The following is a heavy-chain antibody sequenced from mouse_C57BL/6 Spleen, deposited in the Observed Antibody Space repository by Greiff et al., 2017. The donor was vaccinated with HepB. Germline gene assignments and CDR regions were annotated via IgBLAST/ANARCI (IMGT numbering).Heavy chain of an antibody. Sequence: QVQLQQSGPELVKPGASVKISCKASGYTFTDYYINWVKQSPGQGLEWIGWIDPGSGNTKYNEKFKGKATLTVDTSSSTAYMQLSSLTSEDSAVYFCARYRYFDYWGQGTTLTVSS. CDR2: IDPGSGNT. CDR1: GYTFTDYY. CDR3: ARYRYFDY. V-gene: IGHV1-84*01. J-gene: IGHJ2*01.